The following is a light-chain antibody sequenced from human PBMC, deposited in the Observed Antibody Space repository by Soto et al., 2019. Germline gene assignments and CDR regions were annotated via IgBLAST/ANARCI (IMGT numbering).Light chain of an antibody. CDR2: RNN. CDR1: SSNIGSNS. J-gene: IGLJ2*01. Sequence: QSVLTQPPSASGTPGQRVTISCSGSSSNIGSNSVSWYQQLPGTAPKLLIYRNNQRPSGVPDRFSGSKSGTSASLAISGLRSEDEADYYCAAWDDNLSAVVFGGGTKLTVL. CDR3: AAWDDNLSAVV. V-gene: IGLV1-47*01.